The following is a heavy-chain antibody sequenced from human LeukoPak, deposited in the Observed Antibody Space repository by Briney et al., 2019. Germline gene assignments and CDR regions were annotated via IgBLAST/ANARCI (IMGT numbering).Heavy chain of an antibody. Sequence: ASVKVSCKASGYTFTRYYLHWVRQAPGQGLEWMGIINPSGGSTRYAQKFQGRVTMTRDTSTSTVYMELKSLRSEDTAIYYCARDGTLEYDHIWGRPQLYWGQGTLVIVSS. V-gene: IGHV1-46*01. CDR1: GYTFTRYY. CDR3: ARDGTLEYDHIWGRPQLY. J-gene: IGHJ4*02. CDR2: INPSGGST. D-gene: IGHD3-16*01.